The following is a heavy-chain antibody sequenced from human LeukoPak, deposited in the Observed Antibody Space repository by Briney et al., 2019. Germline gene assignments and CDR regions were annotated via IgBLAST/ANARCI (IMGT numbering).Heavy chain of an antibody. CDR1: GGTFSSYA. J-gene: IGHJ4*02. CDR2: IIPIFGTA. D-gene: IGHD2-2*01. V-gene: IGHV1-69*13. Sequence: SVTVSCTASGGTFSSYAISWVRQAPGQRLEWMGGIIPIFGTANYAQKFQGRVTITADESTSTAYMELSSLRSEDTAVYYCARVRVVVPAATGGYGYYFDYWGQGTLVTVSS. CDR3: ARVRVVVPAATGGYGYYFDY.